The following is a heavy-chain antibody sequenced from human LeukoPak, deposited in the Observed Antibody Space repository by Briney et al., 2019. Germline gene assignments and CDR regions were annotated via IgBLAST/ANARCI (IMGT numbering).Heavy chain of an antibody. J-gene: IGHJ5*02. Sequence: GGSPRLSCAASGFTFSSYGMHWVRQAPGKGLEWVAVIWYDGSNKYYADSVKGRFTISRDNSKNTLYLQMNSLRAEDTAVYYCARDCRDGFQNWFDPWGQGTLVTVSS. CDR1: GFTFSSYG. CDR2: IWYDGSNK. D-gene: IGHD5-24*01. V-gene: IGHV3-33*01. CDR3: ARDCRDGFQNWFDP.